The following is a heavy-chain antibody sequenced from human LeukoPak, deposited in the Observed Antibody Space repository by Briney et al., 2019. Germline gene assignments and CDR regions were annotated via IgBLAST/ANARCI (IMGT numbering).Heavy chain of an antibody. Sequence: PLETLSLTCAVYGGCSTGYYWSWIRQPPRKGLEWVGGINHIGSTNSNPPLTSRVTISVDTSKKQFSPKRRAVTPPHTALYYCARGRPVLLWFGEPSNWFDPWGQGSLVTASS. CDR1: GGCSTGYY. CDR2: INHIGST. D-gene: IGHD3-10*01. CDR3: ARGRPVLLWFGEPSNWFDP. V-gene: IGHV4-34*01. J-gene: IGHJ5*02.